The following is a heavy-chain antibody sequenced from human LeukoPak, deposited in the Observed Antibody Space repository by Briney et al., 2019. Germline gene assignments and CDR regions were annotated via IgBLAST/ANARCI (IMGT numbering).Heavy chain of an antibody. D-gene: IGHD2-21*02. CDR1: GFTFSDYY. J-gene: IGHJ4*02. CDR3: AEGNSVVVVTAIGY. CDR2: ISGSGGNT. V-gene: IGHV3-23*01. Sequence: GGSLRLSCAASGFTFSDYYMSWIRQAPGKGLEWVSGISGSGGNTYYADSVKGRFTISRDNSKSTLSLQMNSLRAEDTAVYYCAEGNSVVVVTAIGYWGQGTLVTVSS.